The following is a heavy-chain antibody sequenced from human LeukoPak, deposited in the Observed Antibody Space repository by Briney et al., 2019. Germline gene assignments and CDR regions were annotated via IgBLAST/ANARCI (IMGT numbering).Heavy chain of an antibody. J-gene: IGHJ3*02. Sequence: GGSLRLSCAASGFTFSSYWVHWVRQAPGKGLVWVSRINTDGSSTSYADSVKGRFTISRDNAKNTLYLQMNSLRAEDTAVYYCARDIQLWLGNAFDIWGQGTMVTVSS. CDR3: ARDIQLWLGNAFDI. CDR1: GFTFSSYW. V-gene: IGHV3-74*01. CDR2: INTDGSST. D-gene: IGHD5-18*01.